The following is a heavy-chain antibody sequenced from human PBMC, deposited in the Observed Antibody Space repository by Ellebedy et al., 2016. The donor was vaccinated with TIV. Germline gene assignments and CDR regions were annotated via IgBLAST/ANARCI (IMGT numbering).Heavy chain of an antibody. V-gene: IGHV4-59*12. Sequence: SETLSLTCAVYGGSFSGYYWAWIRPPPGKGLEWIGYIWYTGRIDYNPSLENRVTISLDTSKNQFSLRLSSVTAADTAVYYWARATPLGTHGIAAAKVSSGWFDPWGQGTLVTVSS. CDR3: ARATPLGTHGIAAAKVSSGWFDP. CDR1: GGSFSGYY. J-gene: IGHJ5*02. CDR2: IWYTGRI. D-gene: IGHD6-13*01.